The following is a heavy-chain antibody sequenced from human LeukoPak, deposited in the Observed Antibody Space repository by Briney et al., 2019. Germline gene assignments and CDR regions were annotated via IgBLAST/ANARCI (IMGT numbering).Heavy chain of an antibody. D-gene: IGHD6-13*01. Sequence: GASVKVSCKASGGTFSSYAISWVRQAPGQGLEWMGGIIPIFGTANYAQKFQGRVTITADKSTSTAYMELSSLRSEDTAVYYCARIGSSSDYYYMDVWGKGTTVTVSS. V-gene: IGHV1-69*06. CDR2: IIPIFGTA. J-gene: IGHJ6*03. CDR1: GGTFSSYA. CDR3: ARIGSSSDYYYMDV.